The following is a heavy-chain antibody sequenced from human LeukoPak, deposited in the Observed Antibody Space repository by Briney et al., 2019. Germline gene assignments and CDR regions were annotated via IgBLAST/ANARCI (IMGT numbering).Heavy chain of an antibody. D-gene: IGHD6-19*01. J-gene: IGHJ4*02. V-gene: IGHV3-64*01. CDR3: ARRAPGYGSGWLDS. CDR2: ISSNGDRT. Sequence: PGGSLRLSCVASGFTFNNYATHWVRQAPGKGLEYVSAISSNGDRTFYANSVKGRFTISRDNSKSTLYFQMGSLRSEDVAVYYCARRAPGYGSGWLDSWGQGTLVTVSS. CDR1: GFTFNNYA.